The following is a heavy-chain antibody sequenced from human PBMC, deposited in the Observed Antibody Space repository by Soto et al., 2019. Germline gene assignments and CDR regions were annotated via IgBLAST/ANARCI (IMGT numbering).Heavy chain of an antibody. CDR3: ATFFLS. CDR2: ISQSGTT. D-gene: IGHD3-3*01. V-gene: IGHV4-4*02. CDR1: RGKISSRGW. J-gene: IGHJ5*02. Sequence: SETLSLTSTVSRGKISSRGWWTWVRQPPGKGLEWIGEISQSGTTSYNPSLKSRVAMSVDKSKNQFSLNLNSVTAADTAVYYCATFFLSWGQGTLVTVSS.